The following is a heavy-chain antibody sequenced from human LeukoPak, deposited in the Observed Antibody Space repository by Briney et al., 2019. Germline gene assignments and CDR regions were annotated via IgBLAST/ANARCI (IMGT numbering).Heavy chain of an antibody. CDR1: GGSFSGYY. V-gene: IGHV4-34*01. Sequence: SETLSLTCAVYGGSFSGYYWSWIRQPPGKGLEWIGEINHSGSTNYNPSLKSRVTISVDTSKNQFSLKLSSVTAADTAVYYCARLRRSSTSHNYYYYMDVWGKGTTVTVSS. CDR3: ARLRRSSTSHNYYYYMDV. D-gene: IGHD2-2*01. CDR2: INHSGST. J-gene: IGHJ6*03.